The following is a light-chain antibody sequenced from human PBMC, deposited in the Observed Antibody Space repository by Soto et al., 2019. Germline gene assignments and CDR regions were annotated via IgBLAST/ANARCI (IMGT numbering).Light chain of an antibody. J-gene: IGLJ3*02. V-gene: IGLV2-14*01. Sequence: QSALTQPASVSGSPGQSITISCTGTSSDVGGYNYVSWYQQHPGKAPKLMIYEVSNRPSGVSNRFSGSKSGNTASLTISGVQGGERGYYYCSSYTSSSTRVFGGGTKLTVL. CDR2: EVS. CDR3: SSYTSSSTRV. CDR1: SSDVGGYNY.